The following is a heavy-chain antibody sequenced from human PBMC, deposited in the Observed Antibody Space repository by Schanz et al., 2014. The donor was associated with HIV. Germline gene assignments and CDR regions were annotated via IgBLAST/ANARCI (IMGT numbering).Heavy chain of an antibody. CDR2: MNNDVSSR. CDR1: GFSFSDYW. D-gene: IGHD4-17*01. Sequence: EVQLLESGGGVVQPGGSLRLSCAASGFSFSDYWMHWVRQVPGKGLLWVSRMNNDVSSRLYADSVKGRFTISRDNAKNTLYLQMNSLRAEDTAVYYCACECDYGGNSCFDYWGQGTLVTVSS. J-gene: IGHJ4*02. CDR3: ACECDYGGNSCFDY. V-gene: IGHV3-74*02.